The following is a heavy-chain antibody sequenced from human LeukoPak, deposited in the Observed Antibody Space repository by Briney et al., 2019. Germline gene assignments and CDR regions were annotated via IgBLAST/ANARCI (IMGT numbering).Heavy chain of an antibody. Sequence: PSETLSLTCTVSGGSISSRSYYWGWIRQPPGKGLGWIGSIYYSEGTYYNPSLKSRVTISIDTSKNQFSLKVNSVTAADTAVYYCVRDRFCSGRSCYGPPDDWGQGARVTVSS. V-gene: IGHV4-39*07. CDR1: GGSISSRSYY. J-gene: IGHJ4*02. CDR2: IYYSEGT. D-gene: IGHD2-15*01. CDR3: VRDRFCSGRSCYGPPDD.